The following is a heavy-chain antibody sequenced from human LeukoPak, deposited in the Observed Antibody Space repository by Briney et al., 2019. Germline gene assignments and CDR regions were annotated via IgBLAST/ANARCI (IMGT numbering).Heavy chain of an antibody. Sequence: SETLSLTCAVYGGSFSGYYWSWIRQPPGKGLEWIAEINHSGSTNYNPSLKSRVTISVDTSKNQFSLKLSSVTAADTAVYYCARAGGSSWYYYYYYGMDVWGQGTTVTVSS. CDR3: ARAGGSSWYYYYYYGMDV. D-gene: IGHD6-13*01. V-gene: IGHV4-34*01. CDR2: INHSGST. J-gene: IGHJ6*02. CDR1: GGSFSGYY.